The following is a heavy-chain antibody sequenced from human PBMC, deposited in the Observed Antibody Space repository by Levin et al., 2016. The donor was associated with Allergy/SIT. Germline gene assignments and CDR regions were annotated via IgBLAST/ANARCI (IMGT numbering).Heavy chain of an antibody. CDR1: GFTFRSQW. CDR2: INEKGSEK. V-gene: IGHV3-7*03. D-gene: IGHD5-18*01. Sequence: GGSLRLSCAASGFTFRSQWMSWVRQAPGKGLEWVANINEKGSEKRYVDSVEGRFTIARDNSKNSLYLQMNFLRAEDTAVYFCARDRRRIHNLWGRGILVIVSS. CDR3: ARDRRRIHNL. J-gene: IGHJ4*02.